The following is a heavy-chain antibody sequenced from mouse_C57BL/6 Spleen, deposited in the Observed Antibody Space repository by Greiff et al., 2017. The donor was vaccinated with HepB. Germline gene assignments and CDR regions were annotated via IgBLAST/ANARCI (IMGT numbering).Heavy chain of an antibody. J-gene: IGHJ2*01. D-gene: IGHD1-1*01. V-gene: IGHV1-81*01. Sequence: QVQLKESGAELARPGASVKLSCKASGYTFTSYGISWVKQRTGQGLEWIGEIYPRSGNTYYNEKFKGKATLTADKSSSTAYMELRSLTSEDSAVYFCARRTVVAKGYFDYWGQGTTLTVSS. CDR1: GYTFTSYG. CDR3: ARRTVVAKGYFDY. CDR2: IYPRSGNT.